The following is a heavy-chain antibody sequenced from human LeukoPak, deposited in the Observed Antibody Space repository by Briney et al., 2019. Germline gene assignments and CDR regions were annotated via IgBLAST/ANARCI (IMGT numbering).Heavy chain of an antibody. CDR3: ARNIAARPPLDYYIDV. V-gene: IGHV1-69*05. D-gene: IGHD6-6*01. CDR1: GGTFSSYA. J-gene: IGHJ6*03. CDR2: IIPIFGTA. Sequence: SVKVSRKASGGTFSSYAISWVRQAPGQGLEWMGGIIPIFGTANYAQKFQGRVTITTDESTSTAYMELSSLRSEDTAVYYCARNIAARPPLDYYIDVWGKGTTVTVYS.